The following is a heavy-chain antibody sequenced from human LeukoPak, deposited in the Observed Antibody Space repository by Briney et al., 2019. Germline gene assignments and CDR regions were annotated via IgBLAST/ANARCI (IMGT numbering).Heavy chain of an antibody. D-gene: IGHD2-2*01. J-gene: IGHJ4*02. Sequence: GGSLRLSCEASGFTFSNAWMSWVRQAPGKGLEWVGRIKSKTDGGTTDYAAPVKGRFTISRDDSKNTLYLQMNSLKTEDTAVYYCTTDSIVVVPAAAYYFDYWGQGTLVTVSS. V-gene: IGHV3-15*01. CDR3: TTDSIVVVPAAAYYFDY. CDR1: GFTFSNAW. CDR2: IKSKTDGGTT.